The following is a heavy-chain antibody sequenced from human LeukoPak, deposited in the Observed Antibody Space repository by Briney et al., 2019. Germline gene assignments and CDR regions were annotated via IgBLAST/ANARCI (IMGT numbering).Heavy chain of an antibody. J-gene: IGHJ4*02. V-gene: IGHV4-38-2*02. D-gene: IGHD4-23*01. Sequence: PSETLSLTCTVSGYSIRSGYYWGWIRQPPGKGLEWIGSIHHSGTTYYNPSLKSRATISVDTSKNQFSLKLSSVTAADTAVYYCARQFLGGGNGFDYWGQGTLVTVSS. CDR1: GYSIRSGYY. CDR3: ARQFLGGGNGFDY. CDR2: IHHSGTT.